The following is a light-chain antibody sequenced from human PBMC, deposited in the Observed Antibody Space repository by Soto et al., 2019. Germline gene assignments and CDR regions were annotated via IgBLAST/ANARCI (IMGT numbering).Light chain of an antibody. Sequence: EIVLTQSPATLSLSPGERATLSCRASQSVSSYLAWYQQKPGQAPRLLIYDACNRATGIPARFSGSGSGTDFSLTTSSLEPEDLPVYYCQQRSNWPPITFGQGTRLDIK. V-gene: IGKV3-11*01. CDR1: QSVSSY. CDR3: QQRSNWPPIT. J-gene: IGKJ5*01. CDR2: DAC.